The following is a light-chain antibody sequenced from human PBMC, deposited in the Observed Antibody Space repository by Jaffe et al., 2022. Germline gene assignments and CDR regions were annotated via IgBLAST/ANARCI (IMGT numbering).Light chain of an antibody. CDR3: QQYNAYPYT. CDR1: QSISNW. Sequence: DIHMTQSPSTLSASVGDRVTITCRASQSISNWLAWYQQKPGKAPKLLIYKASSLKSGVPSRFSGSGSGTEFTLTISSLQPDDFASYYCQQYNAYPYTFAQGTQLEIK. CDR2: KAS. J-gene: IGKJ2*01. V-gene: IGKV1-5*03.